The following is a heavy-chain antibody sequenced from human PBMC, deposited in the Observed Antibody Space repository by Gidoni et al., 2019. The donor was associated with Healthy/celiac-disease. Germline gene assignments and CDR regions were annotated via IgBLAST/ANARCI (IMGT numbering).Heavy chain of an antibody. CDR2: ISAYNGNT. V-gene: IGHV1-18*01. D-gene: IGHD2-15*01. J-gene: IGHJ5*02. CDR1: GYTFTSYG. CDR3: ARDSCSGGSCYSGWFDP. Sequence: QVQLVQSGAEVKKPGASVKVSCKASGYTFTSYGISWVRQAPGQGLEWMGWISAYNGNTNYAQKLQGRVTMTTDTSTSTAYMELRSLRSDDTAVYYCARDSCSGGSCYSGWFDPWGQGTLVTVSS.